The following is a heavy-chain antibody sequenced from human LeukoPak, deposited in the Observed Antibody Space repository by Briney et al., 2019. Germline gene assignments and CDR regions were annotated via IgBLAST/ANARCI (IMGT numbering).Heavy chain of an antibody. V-gene: IGHV1-2*06. D-gene: IGHD3-22*01. J-gene: IGHJ4*02. Sequence: ASVKVSCKASGYTFTGYYMHWVRQAPGQGLELMGRINPNSGGTNYAQKFQGRVTMTRDTSISTAYMELSRLRSDDTAVYYCAREWLSEPYYFDYWGQGTLVTVSS. CDR2: INPNSGGT. CDR1: GYTFTGYY. CDR3: AREWLSEPYYFDY.